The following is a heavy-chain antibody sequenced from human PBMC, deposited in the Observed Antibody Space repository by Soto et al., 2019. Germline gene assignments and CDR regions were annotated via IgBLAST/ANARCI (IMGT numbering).Heavy chain of an antibody. CDR2: ISAYNGNT. J-gene: IGHJ4*02. Sequence: ASVKVSCKASGYTFTSYGISWVRQSPGQGLEWMGWISAYNGNTNYAQKLQGRVTMTTDTSTSTAYMELRSLRSDDTAVYYCARDGELRFLEWLSPFDYWGQGTLVTVSS. CDR1: GYTFTSYG. CDR3: ARDGELRFLEWLSPFDY. D-gene: IGHD3-3*01. V-gene: IGHV1-18*04.